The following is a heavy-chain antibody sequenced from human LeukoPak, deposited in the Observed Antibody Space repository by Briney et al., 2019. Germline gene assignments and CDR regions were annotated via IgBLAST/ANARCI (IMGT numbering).Heavy chain of an antibody. J-gene: IGHJ5*02. Sequence: SETLSLTCTVSSGAISSSSYYWGWIRQPPGKGLEWIGSISYSGSTDYNPSLKSRVTISVDTSKNQFSLRLSSVTAADTAVYYCSRESGPYCPFGRWGQGTLVAVTS. D-gene: IGHD1-26*01. CDR1: SGAISSSSYY. V-gene: IGHV4-39*02. CDR2: ISYSGST. CDR3: SRESGPYCPFGR.